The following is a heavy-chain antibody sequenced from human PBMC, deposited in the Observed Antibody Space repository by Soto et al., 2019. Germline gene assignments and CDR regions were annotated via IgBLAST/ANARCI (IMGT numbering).Heavy chain of an antibody. J-gene: IGHJ5*02. D-gene: IGHD3-9*01. CDR1: GYTFTSYG. V-gene: IGHV1-18*01. Sequence: VASVKVSFKASGYTFTSYGISWVRQAPGQGLEWMGWISAYNGNTNYAQKLQGRVTMTTDTSTSTAYMELRSLRSDDTAVYYCARDRDILTGYGSVWFDPWGQGTLVTVSS. CDR3: ARDRDILTGYGSVWFDP. CDR2: ISAYNGNT.